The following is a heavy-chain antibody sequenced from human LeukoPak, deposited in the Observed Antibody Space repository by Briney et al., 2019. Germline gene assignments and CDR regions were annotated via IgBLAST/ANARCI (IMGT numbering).Heavy chain of an antibody. CDR2: IYYIGST. J-gene: IGHJ4*02. CDR3: ARRRYSSWPFDY. CDR1: GGSISSGSYY. D-gene: IGHD6-13*01. Sequence: NPSETLSLTCTVSGGSISSGSYYWGWIRQPPGKGLEWIGSIYYIGSTFYNPSLKSRVTISVDTSKNQFSLKLSSVTATDTAVYYCARRRYSSWPFDYWGQGTLVTVSS. V-gene: IGHV4-39*01.